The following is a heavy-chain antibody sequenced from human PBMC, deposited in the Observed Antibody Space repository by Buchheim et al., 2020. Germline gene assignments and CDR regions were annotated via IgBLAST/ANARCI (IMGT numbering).Heavy chain of an antibody. Sequence: EVQLLESGGGLVQPGGSLRLSCAASGFTFSSYAMSWVRQAPGKGLEWVSAISGSGGSTYYADSVKGRFTISRDNSKNTLYLQMNSLRAEDTAVYYCAKDWVGYCSGGSCYEGYFDYWGQGTL. CDR2: ISGSGGST. V-gene: IGHV3-23*01. CDR3: AKDWVGYCSGGSCYEGYFDY. D-gene: IGHD2-15*01. J-gene: IGHJ4*01. CDR1: GFTFSSYA.